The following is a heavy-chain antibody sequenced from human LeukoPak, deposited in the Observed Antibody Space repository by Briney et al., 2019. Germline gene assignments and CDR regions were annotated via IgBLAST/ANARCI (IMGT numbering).Heavy chain of an antibody. CDR3: ARERPLDSSKYYYYMDV. V-gene: IGHV3-48*03. J-gene: IGHJ6*03. D-gene: IGHD3-22*01. Sequence: GRSLRLSCAASGFTFSSYEMNWVRQAPGKGLEWVSYISSSGSTIYYADSVKGRFTISRDNAKNSLYLQMNSLRAEDTAVYYCARERPLDSSKYYYYMDVWGKGTTVTVSS. CDR2: ISSSGSTI. CDR1: GFTFSSYE.